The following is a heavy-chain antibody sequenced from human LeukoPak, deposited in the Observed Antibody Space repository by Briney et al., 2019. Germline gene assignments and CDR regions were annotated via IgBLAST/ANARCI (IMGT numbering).Heavy chain of an antibody. CDR3: ARERIVVVPAATREGYWFDP. CDR2: IYHSGST. J-gene: IGHJ5*02. CDR1: GYSITSGYY. V-gene: IGHV4-38-2*02. D-gene: IGHD2-2*01. Sequence: PSETLSLTCTVSGYSITSGYYWGWIRQPPGKGLEWIGSIYHSGSTYYNPSLKSRVTISVDTSKNQFSLKLSSVTAADTAVYYCARERIVVVPAATREGYWFDPWGQGTLVTVSS.